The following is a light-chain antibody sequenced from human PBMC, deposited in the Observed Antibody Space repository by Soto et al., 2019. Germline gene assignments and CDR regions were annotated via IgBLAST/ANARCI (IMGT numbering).Light chain of an antibody. CDR3: QVWDSSSDLVV. Sequence: SYELTQPPSVSVAPGKTARITCGGNNIAIKSVHWYQQKPGQAPVLVIYYDSDRPSGIPERFSGSNSGNTATLTISRVEAGDEADYYCQVWDSSSDLVVFGGGTKLTVL. J-gene: IGLJ2*01. CDR2: YDS. CDR1: NIAIKS. V-gene: IGLV3-21*04.